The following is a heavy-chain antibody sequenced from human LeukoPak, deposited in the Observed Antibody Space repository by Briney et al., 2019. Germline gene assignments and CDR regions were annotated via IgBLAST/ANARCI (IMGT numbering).Heavy chain of an antibody. J-gene: IGHJ4*02. CDR2: VYYSGST. Sequence: SETLSLTCTVSGGSISSYYWSWIRQPPGKGLEWIGYVYYSGSTNYNPSLKSRVTTSVDTSKNQFSLKLSSVTAADTAVYYCARGGDSSGYYYPVFDYWGQGTLVTVSS. D-gene: IGHD3-22*01. CDR3: ARGGDSSGYYYPVFDY. CDR1: GGSISSYY. V-gene: IGHV4-59*01.